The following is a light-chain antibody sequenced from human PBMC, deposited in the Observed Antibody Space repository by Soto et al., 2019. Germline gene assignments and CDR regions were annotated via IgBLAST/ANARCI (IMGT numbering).Light chain of an antibody. CDR2: EGS. CDR1: SSVVWSYNL. CDR3: CSYAGSSTLVV. V-gene: IGLV2-23*01. J-gene: IGLJ2*01. Sequence: QSALTQPASVSGSPGQSITISCTGTSSVVWSYNLVSWYQQHPGKAPKLMIYEGSKRPSGVSNRFSGSKSGNTASLTISGLQAEDEADYYCCSYAGSSTLVVFGGGTKLTVL.